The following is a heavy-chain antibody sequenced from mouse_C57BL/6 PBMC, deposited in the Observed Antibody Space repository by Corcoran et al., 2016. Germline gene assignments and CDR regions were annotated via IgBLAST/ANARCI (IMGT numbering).Heavy chain of an antibody. V-gene: IGHV9-3*01. J-gene: IGHJ2*01. CDR2: INTYSGVP. D-gene: IGHD1-1*01. CDR1: GYTFTTYG. Sequence: QIQLVQSGPELKKPGETVKISCKASGYTFTTYGMSWVKQAPGKGLKWMGWINTYSGVPTYADDFKGRFAFSLETSASTAYLQINNLKNEDTATYFCARCDYYGSSSDYWGQGTTLTVSS. CDR3: ARCDYYGSSSDY.